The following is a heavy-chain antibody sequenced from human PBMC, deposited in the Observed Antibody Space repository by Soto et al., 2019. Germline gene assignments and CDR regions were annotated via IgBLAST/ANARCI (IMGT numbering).Heavy chain of an antibody. V-gene: IGHV3-15*01. CDR3: STAGEWYFWSASYFER. J-gene: IGHJ4*02. CDR1: GLSLSNAM. D-gene: IGHD3-3*01. CDR2: RKPKPDRCETT. Sequence: GGSLRLPCAASGLSLSNAMLSWIRQTPGKGLERDGRRKPKPDRCETTENAASVSGRCIISRDDSKDILYLEMNSLKTYDTGVYYCSTAGEWYFWSASYFERWDQVTRGAFST.